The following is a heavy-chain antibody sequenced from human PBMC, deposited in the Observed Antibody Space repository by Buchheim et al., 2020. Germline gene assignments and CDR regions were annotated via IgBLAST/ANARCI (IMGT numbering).Heavy chain of an antibody. CDR1: GYTFTNYG. CDR2: ISGYNGNT. V-gene: IGHV1-18*01. J-gene: IGHJ4*01. CDR3: ARVEVGASGHGF. D-gene: IGHD1-26*01. Sequence: QVQLVQSGAKVKEPGASVKVSCKASGYTFTNYGISWVRQAPGQGLEWMGWISGYNGNTKYAQKLQGRATMTTDKSTDTAYMELRGLRSDHTSVYYCARVEVGASGHGFWGQGTL.